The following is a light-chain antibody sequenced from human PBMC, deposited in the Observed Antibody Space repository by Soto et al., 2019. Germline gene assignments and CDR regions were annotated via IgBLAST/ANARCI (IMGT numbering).Light chain of an antibody. Sequence: IHLPQSPTSLSASVGDRVTITCRASQTISRYLNWYQQRLGKAPNLLIYSASSLQSGVPSRFSGSGSGTDFTLTISRLQPEDFATYYCPQSYSTPVTFGQGTKVDI. CDR1: QTISRY. J-gene: IGKJ1*01. CDR3: PQSYSTPVT. V-gene: IGKV1-39*01. CDR2: SAS.